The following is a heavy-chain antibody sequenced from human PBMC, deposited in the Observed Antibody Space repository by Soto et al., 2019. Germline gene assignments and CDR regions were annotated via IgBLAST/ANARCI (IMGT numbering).Heavy chain of an antibody. D-gene: IGHD1-20*01. CDR1: GFTFSSYS. V-gene: IGHV3-21*01. CDR2: ISSSSSYI. J-gene: IGHJ4*02. Sequence: GGSLRLSCAASGFTFSSYSMNWVRQAPGKGLEWVSSISSSSSYIYYADSVKGRFTISRDNAKNSLYLQMNSLRAEDTAVYYCARDSTQVTGTTRIDYWGQGTLVTVSS. CDR3: ARDSTQVTGTTRIDY.